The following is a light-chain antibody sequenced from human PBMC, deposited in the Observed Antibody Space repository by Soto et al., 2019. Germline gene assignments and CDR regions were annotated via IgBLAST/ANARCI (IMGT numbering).Light chain of an antibody. J-gene: IGLJ2*01. CDR1: SSNIGSNY. V-gene: IGLV1-47*01. Sequence: QSVLAQPPSASGTPGQRVTISCSGSSSNIGSNYVYWYQQLPGTAPKLLIYRNNQRPSGVPDRFSGSKSDTSASLAISGLRSEDEADYDCATWDDSLSDVVFGGGTKLTVL. CDR2: RNN. CDR3: ATWDDSLSDVV.